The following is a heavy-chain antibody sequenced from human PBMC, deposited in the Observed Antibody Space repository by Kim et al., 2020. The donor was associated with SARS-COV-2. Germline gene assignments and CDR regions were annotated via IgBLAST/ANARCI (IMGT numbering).Heavy chain of an antibody. CDR3: ARGIRKLTITVVVATSESIYFDY. CDR2: VNHRGTI. CDR1: GGSFSGNS. J-gene: IGHJ4*02. D-gene: IGHD2-15*01. Sequence: SETLSLTCAVNGGSFSGNSWSWVRQPPGKGLEWIGEVNHRGTINYNPSLKSRVTISVDTSKDQFSLKLRSLTAADTGVYYCARGIRKLTITVVVATSESIYFDYWGPGTLVTVSS. V-gene: IGHV4-34*01.